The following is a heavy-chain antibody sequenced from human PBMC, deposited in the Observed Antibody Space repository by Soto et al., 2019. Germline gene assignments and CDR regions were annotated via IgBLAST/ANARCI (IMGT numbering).Heavy chain of an antibody. CDR1: GFSLSSSAVGVG. J-gene: IGHJ4*02. Sequence: SGPTLVNPTQTLTLTCTFSGFSLSSSAVGVGVGWIRQPPGKALEWLALIYWDDDKRYSPSLKSRLTITKDTSQNQVVLTMTNMDAVDTATYYCVHWSKGPYGTIFLADWGLGPLVTVSS. D-gene: IGHD3-9*01. CDR3: VHWSKGPYGTIFLAD. V-gene: IGHV2-5*02. CDR2: IYWDDDK.